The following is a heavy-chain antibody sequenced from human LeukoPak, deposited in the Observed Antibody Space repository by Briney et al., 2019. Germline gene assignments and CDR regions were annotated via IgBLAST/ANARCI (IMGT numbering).Heavy chain of an antibody. J-gene: IGHJ4*02. V-gene: IGHV4-59*01. CDR3: ARLAVTTANFDY. Sequence: SETLSLTCTVSGGSISSYYWSWIRQPPGKGLEWIGYIYYSGSTNYNPSLKSRVTISVDTSKNQFSLKLSSVTAADTAMYYCARLAVTTANFDYWGQGTLVTVSS. CDR2: IYYSGST. D-gene: IGHD2-21*02. CDR1: GGSISSYY.